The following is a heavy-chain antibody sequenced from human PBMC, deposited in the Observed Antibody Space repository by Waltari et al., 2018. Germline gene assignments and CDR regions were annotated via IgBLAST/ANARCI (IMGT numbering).Heavy chain of an antibody. CDR2: ICGSGGST. V-gene: IGHV3-23*01. CDR1: GFTFRRSA. D-gene: IGHD2-15*01. Sequence: EVQLLESGGGLVQPGGSLRLSCAASGFTFRRSALSGVRQAPGKGLEWVSVICGSGGSTYYADAVKGRFTISRDNSKNTLYLQMSSLRAEDTAVYYCAKGGGGSCHSGLDVWGQGTTVTVSS. CDR3: AKGGGGSCHSGLDV. J-gene: IGHJ6*02.